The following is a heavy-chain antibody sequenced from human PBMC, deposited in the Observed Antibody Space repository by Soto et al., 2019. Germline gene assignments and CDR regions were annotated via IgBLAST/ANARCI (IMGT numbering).Heavy chain of an antibody. CDR1: GFSLSTSGMC. V-gene: IGHV2-70*01. CDR3: ARITVTNYFDY. D-gene: IGHD4-17*01. Sequence: FGPTLVNPTQTLTLTCTFSGFSLSTSGMCVSWIRQPPGKALEWLALIDWDDDKYYSTSLKTSITIAKDTSKNQVALTMTNMDPVDTSTYYCARITVTNYFDYWGQGTLVTVSS. J-gene: IGHJ4*02. CDR2: IDWDDDK.